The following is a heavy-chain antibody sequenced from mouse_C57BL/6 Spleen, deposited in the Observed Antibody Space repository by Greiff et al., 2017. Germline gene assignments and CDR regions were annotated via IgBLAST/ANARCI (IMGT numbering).Heavy chain of an antibody. CDR1: GYSFTSYY. J-gene: IGHJ2*01. Sequence: QVQLQQSGPELVKPGASVKISCKASGYSFTSYYIHWVKQRPGQGLEWIGWIYPGSGNTKYNEKFKGKATLTADTSSSTAYMHVSSLTSEDSAVYYCARSYSKGYGWGQGTTLTVSS. D-gene: IGHD2-5*01. CDR3: ARSYSKGYG. CDR2: IYPGSGNT. V-gene: IGHV1-66*01.